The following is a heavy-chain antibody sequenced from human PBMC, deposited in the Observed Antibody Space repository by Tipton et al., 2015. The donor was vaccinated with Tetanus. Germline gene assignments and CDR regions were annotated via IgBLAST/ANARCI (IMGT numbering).Heavy chain of an antibody. CDR1: GGSISSSSYY. V-gene: IGHV4-39*01. CDR3: ARLSEGDFWSGYPLYYFDY. CDR2: IYYSGST. Sequence: TLSLTCTVSGGSISSSSYYWGWIRQPPGKGLEWIGSIYYSGSTYYNPSLKSRVTISVDTSKNQFSLKLSSVTAADTAVYYCARLSEGDFWSGYPLYYFDYWGQGTLVTVSS. J-gene: IGHJ4*02. D-gene: IGHD3-3*01.